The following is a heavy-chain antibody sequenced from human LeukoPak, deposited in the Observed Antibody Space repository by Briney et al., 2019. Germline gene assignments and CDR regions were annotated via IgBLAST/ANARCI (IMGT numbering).Heavy chain of an antibody. CDR3: ARGVFNYDFWSGYYDFDY. Sequence: SETLSLTCTVSGGSLSSYYWSWIRQPPGKGLEWIGYIYYSGSTNYNPSLKSRVTISVDTSKNQFSLKLSSVTAADTAVYYCARGVFNYDFWSGYYDFDYWGQGILVTVSS. V-gene: IGHV4-59*01. CDR2: IYYSGST. CDR1: GGSLSSYY. J-gene: IGHJ4*02. D-gene: IGHD3-3*01.